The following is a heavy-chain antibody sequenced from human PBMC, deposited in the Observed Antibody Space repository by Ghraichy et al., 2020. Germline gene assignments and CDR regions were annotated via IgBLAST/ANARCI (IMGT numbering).Heavy chain of an antibody. CDR3: ARDTGYSSGWYPIDYYYYGMDV. V-gene: IGHV3-30*04. J-gene: IGHJ6*02. CDR2: ISYDGSNK. D-gene: IGHD6-13*01. CDR1: GFTFSSYA. Sequence: GGSLRLSCAASGFTFSSYAMHWVRQAPGKGLEWVAVISYDGSNKYYADSVKGRFTISRDNSKNTLYLQMNSLRAEDTAVYYCARDTGYSSGWYPIDYYYYGMDVWGQGPTVTVSS.